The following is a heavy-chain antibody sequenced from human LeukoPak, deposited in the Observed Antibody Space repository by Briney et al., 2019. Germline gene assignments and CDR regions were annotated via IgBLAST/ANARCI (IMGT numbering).Heavy chain of an antibody. CDR3: ARGRGMDV. Sequence: PGGSLRLSCAASGFTFSEYAMTWVRQAPGKGLEWVSSISGIGDSTYYADSVKGRFTISRDNSKNMVYLQMNSLRAEDTAVYYCARGRGMDVWGQGTTVTVSS. D-gene: IGHD3-16*01. CDR1: GFTFSEYA. J-gene: IGHJ6*02. CDR2: ISGIGDST. V-gene: IGHV3-23*01.